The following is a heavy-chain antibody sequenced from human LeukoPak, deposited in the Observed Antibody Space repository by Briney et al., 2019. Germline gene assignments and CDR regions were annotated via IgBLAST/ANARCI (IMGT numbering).Heavy chain of an antibody. Sequence: PSETLSLTCTVSGGSISSNSYYWGWIRQPPGKGLEWIGSIYYSATTYYNPSLKSRVTISVDTSKNQFSLKLSSVTAADTAVYYCARELRGYSYGPFDYWGQGTLVTVSS. CDR1: GGSISSNSYY. CDR3: ARELRGYSYGPFDY. V-gene: IGHV4-39*02. CDR2: IYYSATT. J-gene: IGHJ4*02. D-gene: IGHD5-18*01.